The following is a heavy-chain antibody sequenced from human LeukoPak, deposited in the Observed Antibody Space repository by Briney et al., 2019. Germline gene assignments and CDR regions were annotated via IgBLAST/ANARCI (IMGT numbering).Heavy chain of an antibody. CDR2: VYYSGTT. CDR1: GASVSSGSYY. CDR3: ARSPLVGTTTGLPPDY. V-gene: IGHV4-61*01. D-gene: IGHD1-26*01. J-gene: IGHJ4*02. Sequence: SETLSLTCSVSGASVSSGSYYWSWIRQPPGKGLEWIGYVYYSGTTNYNPSLKSRVTMSVDTSKNQFSLRLTSVTAADTAVYYCARSPLVGTTTGLPPDYWGQGTLVTVSS.